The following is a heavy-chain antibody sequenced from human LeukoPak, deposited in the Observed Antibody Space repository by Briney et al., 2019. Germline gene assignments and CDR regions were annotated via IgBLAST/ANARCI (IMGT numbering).Heavy chain of an antibody. J-gene: IGHJ6*03. CDR3: AREGDMGQLVPSTDYYYYYMDV. D-gene: IGHD6-13*01. CDR2: INPNSGGT. Sequence: ASVKVSCKASGYTFTGYYMHWVRQAPGQGLEWMGWINPNSGGTNYAQKFQGRVTMTRDTSISTAYMELSRLRSDDTAVYYCAREGDMGQLVPSTDYYYYYMDVWGKGTTVTISS. V-gene: IGHV1-2*02. CDR1: GYTFTGYY.